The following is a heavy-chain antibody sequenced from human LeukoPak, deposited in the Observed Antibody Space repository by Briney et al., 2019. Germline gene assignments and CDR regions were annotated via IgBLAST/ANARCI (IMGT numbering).Heavy chain of an antibody. V-gene: IGHV5-10-1*01. CDR3: ARHQGGVVVGAATAAY. CDR1: GYSFNNYW. D-gene: IGHD2-15*01. Sequence: GESLKISCKGSGYSFNNYWIGWVRQMPGKGLEWMGRIDPSDSYTNYSPSFQGHVTISADKSISTAYLQWSSLKASDTAMYYCARHQGGVVVGAATAAYSGQGSLVTVSS. CDR2: IDPSDSYT. J-gene: IGHJ4*02.